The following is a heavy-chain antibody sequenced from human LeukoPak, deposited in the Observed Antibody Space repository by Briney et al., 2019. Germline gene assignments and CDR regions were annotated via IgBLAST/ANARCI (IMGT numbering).Heavy chain of an antibody. CDR2: ISTSGGTT. V-gene: IGHV3-48*03. D-gene: IGHD1-26*01. CDR3: ARVDLRGAADC. J-gene: IGHJ4*02. Sequence: PGGSLRLSCAASGFTFSTYEMNWVRQAPGKGLEWVSYISTSGGTTYYADSVKGRFTISRDNAKNSLYLQMNSLKTEDTAVYYCARVDLRGAADCWGQGTLVTVSS. CDR1: GFTFSTYE.